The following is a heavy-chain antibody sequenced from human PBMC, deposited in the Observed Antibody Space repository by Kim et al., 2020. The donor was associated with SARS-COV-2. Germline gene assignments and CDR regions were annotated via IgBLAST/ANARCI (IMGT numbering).Heavy chain of an antibody. Sequence: LKSRVTISVDTSKNQFSLKLSSVTAADTAVYYCARRGYCSGGSCYGFDYWGQGTLVTVSS. J-gene: IGHJ4*02. CDR3: ARRGYCSGGSCYGFDY. D-gene: IGHD2-15*01. V-gene: IGHV4-34*01.